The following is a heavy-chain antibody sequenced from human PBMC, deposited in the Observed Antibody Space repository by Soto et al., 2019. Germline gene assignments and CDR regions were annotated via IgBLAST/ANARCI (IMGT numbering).Heavy chain of an antibody. CDR3: ARLQSFGDVYLDP. CDR1: GGSLSPYF. CDR2: IYHTGST. Sequence: QVQLQESGPGLMKPSETLSLTCTVSGGSLSPYFWTWIRQPPGKGLEMIGYIYHTGSTNYNTSLESRVTISVDTSKNQFSLRLRSVTAADPAVYFCARLQSFGDVYLDPWGQGTLVTVSS. D-gene: IGHD3-10*01. V-gene: IGHV4-59*08. J-gene: IGHJ5*02.